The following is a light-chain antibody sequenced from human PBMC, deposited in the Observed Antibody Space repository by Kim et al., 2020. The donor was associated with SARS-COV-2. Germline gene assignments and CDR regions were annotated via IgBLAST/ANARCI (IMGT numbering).Light chain of an antibody. CDR1: QSVSSY. Sequence: LSQGERATLSCRASQSVSSYLAWYQQKPGQAPRLLIYDASNSATGIPARFSGSGSGTDFTLTIGSLEPEDFAVYYCQQRGNWPLTFGGGTKVDIK. J-gene: IGKJ4*01. CDR3: QQRGNWPLT. V-gene: IGKV3-11*01. CDR2: DAS.